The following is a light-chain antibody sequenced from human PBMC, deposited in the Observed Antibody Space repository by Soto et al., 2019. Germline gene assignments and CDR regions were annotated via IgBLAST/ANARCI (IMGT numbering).Light chain of an antibody. J-gene: IGKJ1*01. Sequence: DIQMTQSPSPLSASVGDRVTITCRASQSISSYLNWYQQKPGKAPKLLIYAASSLQSGVPSRFNGSGSGTDFTLTISSLQPEDFATYYCQQSYSTPRTFGQGTKVEIK. V-gene: IGKV1-39*01. CDR1: QSISSY. CDR2: AAS. CDR3: QQSYSTPRT.